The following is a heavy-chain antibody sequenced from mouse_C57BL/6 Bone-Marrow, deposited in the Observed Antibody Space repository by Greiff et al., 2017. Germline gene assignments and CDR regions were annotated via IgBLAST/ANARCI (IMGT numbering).Heavy chain of an antibody. V-gene: IGHV6-3*01. CDR3: TGAPYCYSSSRFAY. J-gene: IGHJ3*01. D-gene: IGHD1-1*01. CDR1: GFTFSNYW. CDR2: IRLKSDNYET. Sequence: EVHLVESGGGLVQPGGSMKLSCVASGFTFSNYWMNWVRQSPEKGLEWVAQIRLKSDNYETHYAESVKGWFTISRDDSQSSVYLQMNNLRAEDTGIYYCTGAPYCYSSSRFAYWGQGTLVTVSA.